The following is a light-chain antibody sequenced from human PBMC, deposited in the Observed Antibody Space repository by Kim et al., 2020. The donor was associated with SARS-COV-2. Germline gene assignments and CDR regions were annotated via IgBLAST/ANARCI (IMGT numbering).Light chain of an antibody. V-gene: IGLV1-44*01. CDR3: AAWDDSLNGLVV. CDR2: SNN. J-gene: IGLJ2*01. Sequence: QGLTISCSGSGSNIGSNTVSWYQQHPGTAPKLLIYSNNQRPSGVPDRFSGSKSGTSASLAISGLQSEDEADYYCAAWDDSLNGLVVFGGGTQLTVL. CDR1: GSNIGSNT.